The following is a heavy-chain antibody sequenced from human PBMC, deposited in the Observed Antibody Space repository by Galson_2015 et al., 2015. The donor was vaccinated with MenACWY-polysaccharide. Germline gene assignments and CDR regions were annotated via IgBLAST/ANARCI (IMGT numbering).Heavy chain of an antibody. CDR3: TTRYCSTGLCSNVFYFYGMDV. Sequence: SLRLSCAASGFTFSNPWMTWVRQAPGKGLEWIGRIKSQTDGATVDYAEPVKGRFTIPRDDSKNMLYLQMDSLKTEDTAVYYCTTRYCSTGLCSNVFYFYGMDVWGQGTTVTVSS. V-gene: IGHV3-15*01. J-gene: IGHJ6*02. D-gene: IGHD2-2*01. CDR2: IKSQTDGATV. CDR1: GFTFSNPW.